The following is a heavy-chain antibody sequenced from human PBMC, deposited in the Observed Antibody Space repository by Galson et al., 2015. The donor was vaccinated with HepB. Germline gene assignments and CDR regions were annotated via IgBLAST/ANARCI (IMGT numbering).Heavy chain of an antibody. V-gene: IGHV3-48*02. D-gene: IGHD6-13*01. Sequence: SLRLSCAASGFTFSSYSMNWVRQAPGKGLEWVSYISSSSSTIYYADSVKGRFTISRDNAKNSLYLQMNGLRDEDTAVYYCARSAEYSSSWYSPYYYYGMDVWGQGTTVTVSS. CDR3: ARSAEYSSSWYSPYYYYGMDV. J-gene: IGHJ6*02. CDR2: ISSSSSTI. CDR1: GFTFSSYS.